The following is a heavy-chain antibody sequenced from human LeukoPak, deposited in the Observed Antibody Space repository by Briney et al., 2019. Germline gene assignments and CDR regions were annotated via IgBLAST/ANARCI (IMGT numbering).Heavy chain of an antibody. CDR3: ARGTYYYGSGNQVRRNWFDP. V-gene: IGHV1-69*04. J-gene: IGHJ5*02. Sequence: ASVKVSCKASGYTFTSYGISWVRQAPGQGLEWMGRIIPILGIANYAQKFQGRVTITADKSTSTAYMELSSLRSEDTAVYYCARGTYYYGSGNQVRRNWFDPWGQGTLVTVSS. CDR2: IIPILGIA. D-gene: IGHD3-10*01. CDR1: GYTFTSYG.